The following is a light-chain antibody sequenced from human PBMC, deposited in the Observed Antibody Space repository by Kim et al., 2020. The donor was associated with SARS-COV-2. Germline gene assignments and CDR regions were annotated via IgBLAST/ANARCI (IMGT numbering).Light chain of an antibody. J-gene: IGLJ1*01. V-gene: IGLV2-11*03. CDR2: DVT. CDR3: CSYAGTYTFYV. CDR1: SNDIGRYNY. Sequence: QSVTISCTGTSNDIGRYNYVSWYQQHPGRVPQLLIYDVTNRPSGVPDRFSGSKSGNTASLTVSGLQAEDEADYYCCSYAGTYTFYVFGTGTKVTVL.